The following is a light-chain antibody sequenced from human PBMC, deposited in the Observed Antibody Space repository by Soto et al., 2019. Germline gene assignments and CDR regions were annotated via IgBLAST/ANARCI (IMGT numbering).Light chain of an antibody. CDR1: SSDVGGYNY. Sequence: QAGSVCGSRGPAITISCNGTSSDVGGYNYVSWYQQLPGKAPKLMIYDVNNRPSGVSNRFSGSKSGNTASLTISGLQAEDEADYYCSSYTGSSTFVFGTGTKVTVL. CDR2: DVN. J-gene: IGLJ1*01. CDR3: SSYTGSSTFV. V-gene: IGLV2-14*01.